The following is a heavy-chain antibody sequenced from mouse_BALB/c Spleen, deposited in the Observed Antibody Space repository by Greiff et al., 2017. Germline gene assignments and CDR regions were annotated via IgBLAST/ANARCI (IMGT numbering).Heavy chain of an antibody. Sequence: EVNVVESGGGLVQPGGSRKLSCAASGFTFSSFGMHWVRQAPEKGLEWVAYISSGSSTIYYADTVKGRFTISRDNPKNTLFLQMTSLRSEDTAMYYCARWGLHYAMDYWGQGTSVTVSS. J-gene: IGHJ4*01. D-gene: IGHD2-4*01. CDR2: ISSGSSTI. CDR1: GFTFSSFG. CDR3: ARWGLHYAMDY. V-gene: IGHV5-17*02.